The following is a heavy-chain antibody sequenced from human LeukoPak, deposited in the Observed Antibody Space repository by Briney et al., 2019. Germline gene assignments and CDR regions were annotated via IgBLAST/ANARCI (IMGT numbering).Heavy chain of an antibody. CDR2: ISGSGGST. V-gene: IGHV3-23*01. CDR1: GFTFSCYA. J-gene: IGHJ6*02. D-gene: IGHD3-10*01. CDR3: AKSSGSYYNGGYYYYGMDV. Sequence: GGSLRLSCAASGFTFSCYAMSWVRQAPGKGLEWVSAISGSGGSTYYADSVKGRFTISRDNSKNTLYLQMNSLRAEDTAVYYCAKSSGSYYNGGYYYYGMDVWGQGTTVTVSS.